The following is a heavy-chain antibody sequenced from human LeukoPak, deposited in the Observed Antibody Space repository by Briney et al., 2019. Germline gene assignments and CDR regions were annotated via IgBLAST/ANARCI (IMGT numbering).Heavy chain of an antibody. V-gene: IGHV3-74*01. CDR1: GFTFSSYW. D-gene: IGHD4-11*01. CDR3: ARVRDDYTYFDC. J-gene: IGHJ4*02. Sequence: GGSLRLSCAASGFTFSSYWMHWVRHAPGKGLMWVSRINSDGSRTTYADSVRGRFTISRDNAKSTLYLQMNSLRAEDTAVYYCARVRDDYTYFDCWGQGTLVTVSS. CDR2: INSDGSRT.